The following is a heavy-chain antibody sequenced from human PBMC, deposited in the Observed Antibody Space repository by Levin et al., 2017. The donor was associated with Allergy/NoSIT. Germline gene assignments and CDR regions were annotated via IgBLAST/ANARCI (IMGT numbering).Heavy chain of an antibody. J-gene: IGHJ4*02. CDR1: GFTFSSYA. CDR3: ARRFGDYSGFDY. CDR2: ISGSGGNT. Sequence: GESLKISCAASGFTFSSYAMHWVRQAPGKGLEYVSAISGSGGNTYYANSVKGRFTISRDNSKNTLYLQMGSLGAEGMAVYYCARRFGDYSGFDYWGQGTLVTVSS. V-gene: IGHV3-64*01. D-gene: IGHD4-17*01.